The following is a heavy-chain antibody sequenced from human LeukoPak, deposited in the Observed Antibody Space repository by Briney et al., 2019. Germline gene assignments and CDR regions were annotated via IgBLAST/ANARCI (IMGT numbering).Heavy chain of an antibody. CDR1: GGSISSYY. CDR2: IYYSGST. CDR3: ARLWYYDSSGYPDY. D-gene: IGHD3-22*01. V-gene: IGHV4-59*08. Sequence: PSETLSLTCTVPGGSISSYYWSWIRQPPGKGLEWIGYIYYSGSTNYNPSLKSRVTISVDTSKNQFSLKLSSVTAAVTAVYYCARLWYYDSSGYPDYWGQGTLVTVSS. J-gene: IGHJ4*02.